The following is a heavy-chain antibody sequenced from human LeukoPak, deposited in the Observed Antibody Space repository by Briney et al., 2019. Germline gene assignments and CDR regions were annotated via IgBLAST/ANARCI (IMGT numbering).Heavy chain of an antibody. V-gene: IGHV4-39*07. CDR3: ARENYYDSSGYYYGRSGAFDI. J-gene: IGHJ3*02. D-gene: IGHD3-22*01. Sequence: SETLSLTCTVSGGSISSSSYYWGWIRQPPGKGLEWIGSIYYSGSTYYNPSLKSRVTISVDTSKNQFSLKLSSVTAADTAVYYCARENYYDSSGYYYGRSGAFDIWGQGTMVTVSS. CDR1: GGSISSSSYY. CDR2: IYYSGST.